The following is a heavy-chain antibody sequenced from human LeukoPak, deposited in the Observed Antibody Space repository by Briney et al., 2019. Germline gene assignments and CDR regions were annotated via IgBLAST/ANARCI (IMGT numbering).Heavy chain of an antibody. CDR2: IYYSGST. Sequence: SETLSLTCTVSGGSISSGDYYWSWIRQPPGKGLEWIGYIYYSGSTYYNPSLKSRVTISVDTSKNQFSLKLSSVTAADTAVYYCARGRRGYSYGTYYFDYWGQGTLVTVSS. J-gene: IGHJ4*02. CDR1: GGSISSGDYY. CDR3: ARGRRGYSYGTYYFDY. D-gene: IGHD5-18*01. V-gene: IGHV4-30-4*01.